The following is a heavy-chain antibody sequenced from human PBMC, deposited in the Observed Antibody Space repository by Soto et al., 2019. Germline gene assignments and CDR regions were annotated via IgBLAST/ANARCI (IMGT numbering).Heavy chain of an antibody. J-gene: IGHJ4*02. V-gene: IGHV3-7*01. CDR3: ASWLKTSGWYVLLEGSFDY. CDR2: IKQDGSAK. Sequence: EVQLVESGGGLVQPGGSLRLSCAASGFTFSSYWMTWVRQAPGKGLGWVANIKQDGSAKYYVDSVKGRFTISRDNAKNSLYLQMNSLRAEDTAVYYCASWLKTSGWYVLLEGSFDYWGQGTLVTVSS. D-gene: IGHD6-19*01. CDR1: GFTFSSYW.